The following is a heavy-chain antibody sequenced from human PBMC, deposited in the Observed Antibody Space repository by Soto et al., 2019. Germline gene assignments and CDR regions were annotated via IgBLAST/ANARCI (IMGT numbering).Heavy chain of an antibody. CDR1: GFTFSSYG. CDR2: ISYDGSNK. D-gene: IGHD1-26*01. Sequence: QVQLVESGGGMVQPGRSLRLSCAASGFTFSSYGMHWVRQAPGKGLEWVAVISYDGSNKYYADSVKGRFTISRDNSKNTLYLQMNSLRAEDTAVYYCARSPYSVSYLAYFDYWGQGTLVTVSS. J-gene: IGHJ4*02. V-gene: IGHV3-30*03. CDR3: ARSPYSVSYLAYFDY.